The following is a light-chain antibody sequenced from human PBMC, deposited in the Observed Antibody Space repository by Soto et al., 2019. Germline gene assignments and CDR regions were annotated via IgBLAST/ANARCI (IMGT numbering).Light chain of an antibody. CDR2: EVS. CDR1: SSDVGKYDY. Sequence: QSALTQPPSASGSPGQSVTISCTGTSSDVGKYDYVSWFQHHPGKAPKLIIYEVSKRPSGVPDRFSGSKSGSTASLTVSGLQTEDEADYYCEAWDDSLIGVLFGGGTKLTVL. CDR3: EAWDDSLIGVL. V-gene: IGLV2-8*01. J-gene: IGLJ2*01.